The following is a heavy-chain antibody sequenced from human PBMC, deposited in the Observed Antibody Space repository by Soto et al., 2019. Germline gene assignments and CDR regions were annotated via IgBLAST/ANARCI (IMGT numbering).Heavy chain of an antibody. CDR3: AKGTPYYDFWSGPPRFDP. D-gene: IGHD3-3*01. Sequence: GGSLRLSCAASGFTFSSYAMSWVRQAPGKGLEWVSAISGSGGSTYYADSVKGRFTISRDNSKNTLYLQMNSLRAEDTAVYYCAKGTPYYDFWSGPPRFDPWGQGTLVTVSS. J-gene: IGHJ5*02. CDR1: GFTFSSYA. CDR2: ISGSGGST. V-gene: IGHV3-23*01.